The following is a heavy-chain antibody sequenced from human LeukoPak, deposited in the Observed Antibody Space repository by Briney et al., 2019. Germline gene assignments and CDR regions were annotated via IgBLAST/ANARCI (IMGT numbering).Heavy chain of an antibody. J-gene: IGHJ6*03. CDR3: ARVYNSYYYYMDV. D-gene: IGHD1-14*01. Sequence: EASVKVSCKASGYTFDIYGIAWVRQAPGQGLEWMGWIATYNGKTDYAQNLQGRVTMTTDLSTGTAYMELRSLRSDDTAVYYCARVYNSYYYYMDVWGKGTPVTVSS. CDR2: IATYNGKT. CDR1: GYTFDIYG. V-gene: IGHV1-18*01.